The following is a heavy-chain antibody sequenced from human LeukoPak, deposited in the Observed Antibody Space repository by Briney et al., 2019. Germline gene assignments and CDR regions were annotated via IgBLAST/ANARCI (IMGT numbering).Heavy chain of an antibody. CDR1: GYTFTSYG. J-gene: IGHJ5*02. CDR2: ISAYNGNT. CDR3: ASSIEVAGTVWFDP. D-gene: IGHD6-19*01. Sequence: GASVKVSCKASGYTFTSYGISWVRQAPGQGLEWMGWISAYNGNTNYAQKLQGRVTMTTDTSTSTAYMELRSLRSDDTAVYYCASSIEVAGTVWFDPWGQGTLVTVSS. V-gene: IGHV1-18*01.